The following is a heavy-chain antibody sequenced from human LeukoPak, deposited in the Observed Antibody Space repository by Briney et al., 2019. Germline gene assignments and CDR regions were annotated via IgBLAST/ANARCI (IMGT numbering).Heavy chain of an antibody. D-gene: IGHD1-26*01. CDR3: TRHSGTYNWFDP. CDR2: IDKKDKGYATAT. V-gene: IGHV3-73*01. CDR1: GFTFSGSA. J-gene: IGHJ5*02. Sequence: GGSLRLSCAASGFTFSGSAIHWVRQSSGKGLEWVGQIDKKDKGYATATAYAASVKGRFTISRDDSINTAYLQMKGLKTEDTALYYCTRHSGTYNWFDPWGQGTLVTVSS.